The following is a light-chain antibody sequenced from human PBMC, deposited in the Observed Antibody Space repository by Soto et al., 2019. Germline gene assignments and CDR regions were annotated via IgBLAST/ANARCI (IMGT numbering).Light chain of an antibody. CDR3: QQYNNWPPRWT. CDR1: QSVSSN. Sequence: EIVLTQSPATLSLSPGERATLSCRASQSVSSNLAWYQQKPGQAPRLLIYGASTRATGIPARFSGSGSGTEFTLTISSLQSEDFAVYYCQQYNNWPPRWTFGQGTKVDNK. V-gene: IGKV3-15*01. J-gene: IGKJ1*01. CDR2: GAS.